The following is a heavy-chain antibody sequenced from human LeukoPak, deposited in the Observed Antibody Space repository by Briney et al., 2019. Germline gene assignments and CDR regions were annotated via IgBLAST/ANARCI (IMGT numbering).Heavy chain of an antibody. J-gene: IGHJ4*02. Sequence: PGGSLRLSCAASGFPFSSYEMNWVRPAPGKGLEWVSYISSSGSTIYYADSVKGRFTISRDNAKNSLYLQMNSLRAEDTAVYYCARGEIVVATVVDYWGQGTLFSVSS. D-gene: IGHD3-22*01. CDR1: GFPFSSYE. CDR3: ARGEIVVATVVDY. V-gene: IGHV3-48*03. CDR2: ISSSGSTI.